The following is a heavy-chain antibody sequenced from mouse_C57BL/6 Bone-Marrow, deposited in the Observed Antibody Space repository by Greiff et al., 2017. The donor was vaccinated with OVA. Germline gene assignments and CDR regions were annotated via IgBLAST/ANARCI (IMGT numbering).Heavy chain of an antibody. V-gene: IGHV1-19*01. CDR1: GYTFTDYY. CDR2: INPYNGGT. J-gene: IGHJ2*01. D-gene: IGHD1-1*01. CDR3: ARGLRCFDY. Sequence: VQLQQSGPVLVKPGASVKMSCKASGYTFTDYYMNWVKQSHGKSLEWIGVINPYNGGTSYNQKFKGKATLTVDKSSSTAYMELNSLTSEDSAVYYCARGLRCFDYWGQGTTLTVSS.